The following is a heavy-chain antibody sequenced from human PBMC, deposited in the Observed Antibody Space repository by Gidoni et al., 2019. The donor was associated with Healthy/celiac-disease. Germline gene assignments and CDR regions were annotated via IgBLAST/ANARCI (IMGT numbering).Heavy chain of an antibody. CDR1: GYSFTSYW. CDR2: IYPGDSDT. V-gene: IGHV5-51*01. Sequence: EVQLVQSGAEVKKPGESLTISCKGSGYSFTSYWIGWVRQMPGKGLEWIGIIYPGDSDTRYSPSFQGQVTISADKSISTAYLQWSSLKASDTAMYYCARQGPSGIAAAGAGYWGQGTLVTVSS. J-gene: IGHJ4*02. D-gene: IGHD6-13*01. CDR3: ARQGPSGIAAAGAGY.